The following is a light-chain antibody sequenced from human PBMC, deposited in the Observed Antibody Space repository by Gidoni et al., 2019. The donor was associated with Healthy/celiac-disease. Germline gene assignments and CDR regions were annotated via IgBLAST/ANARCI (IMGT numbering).Light chain of an antibody. CDR1: ALPKQY. Sequence: SYELTQPPSVSVSPGQTARITCSGDALPKQYAYWYQQKPGQAPVLVIYKDSERPSGIPERFSCSSSGTTVTLTISGVQAEDEADYYCQSADSSGTYEVFGGGTKLT. V-gene: IGLV3-25*03. CDR3: QSADSSGTYEV. J-gene: IGLJ3*02. CDR2: KDS.